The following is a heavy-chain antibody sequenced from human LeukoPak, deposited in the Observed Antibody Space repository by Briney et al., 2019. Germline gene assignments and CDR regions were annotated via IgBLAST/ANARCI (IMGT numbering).Heavy chain of an antibody. J-gene: IGHJ3*02. CDR2: ISAYNGST. V-gene: IGHV1-18*01. Sequence: ASVKVSCKASGYIFTSYGISWVRQAPGQGLEWMGWISAYNGSTNYAQKLQGRVTMTTDTSTSTAYMELRSLRSDDTAVYYCARDQSYWNMAGDAFDIWGQGTMVTVSS. CDR1: GYIFTSYG. CDR3: ARDQSYWNMAGDAFDI. D-gene: IGHD1/OR15-1a*01.